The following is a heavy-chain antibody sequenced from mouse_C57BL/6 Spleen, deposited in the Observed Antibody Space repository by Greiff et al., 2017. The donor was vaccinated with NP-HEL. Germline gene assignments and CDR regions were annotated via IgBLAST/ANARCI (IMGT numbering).Heavy chain of an antibody. CDR2: INPSNGGT. V-gene: IGHV1-53*01. CDR3: AREGGNIYWYFDV. D-gene: IGHD2-1*01. CDR1: GYTFTSYW. Sequence: VQLQQPGTELVKPGASVKLSCKASGYTFTSYWMHWVKQRPGQGLEWIGNINPSNGGTNYNEKFKSMATLTVDKSSSTAYMQLSSLTSEDSAVYYCAREGGNIYWYFDVWGTGTTVTVSS. J-gene: IGHJ1*03.